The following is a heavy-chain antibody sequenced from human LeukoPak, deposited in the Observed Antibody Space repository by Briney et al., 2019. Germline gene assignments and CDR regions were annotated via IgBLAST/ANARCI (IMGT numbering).Heavy chain of an antibody. CDR3: TRVPSWRPGFDS. V-gene: IGHV3-9*01. CDR1: GFSFEAYG. Sequence: GGSLRLSCAASGFSFEAYGMYWVRQAPGKGLEWVSGITWNSDDMAYADSVKGRFTISRDNAKNRLYLKMNSLTVEDTALYSCTRVPSWRPGFDSWGQGTLVTVSS. CDR2: ITWNSDDM. D-gene: IGHD1-1*01. J-gene: IGHJ4*02.